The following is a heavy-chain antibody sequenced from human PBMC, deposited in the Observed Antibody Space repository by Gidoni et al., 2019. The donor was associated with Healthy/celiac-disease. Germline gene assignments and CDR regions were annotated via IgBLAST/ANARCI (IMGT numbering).Heavy chain of an antibody. V-gene: IGHV4-30-4*01. CDR3: ARVHQGFGLTLDY. D-gene: IGHD3-10*01. CDR2: IYYSGST. Sequence: QVQLQESGPGLVKPSQTLSLTCPVPGASLSSGDYYWSWIRQPPGKGLEWIGYIYYSGSTYYNPSLKSRVTISVDTSKNQFSLKLSSVTAADTAVYYCARVHQGFGLTLDYWGQGTLVTVSS. J-gene: IGHJ4*02. CDR1: GASLSSGDYY.